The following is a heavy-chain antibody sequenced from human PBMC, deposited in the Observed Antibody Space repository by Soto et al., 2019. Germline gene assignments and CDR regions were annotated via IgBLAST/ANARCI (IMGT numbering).Heavy chain of an antibody. J-gene: IGHJ6*02. CDR3: ARDVFCGGAPACPDMDV. CDR1: GYTFSGYS. V-gene: IGHV1-18*04. CDR2: ISGYNGNT. D-gene: IGHD2-21*01. Sequence: ASVKVSCKASGYTFSGYSITWVRQAPGQGLEWMGRISGYNGNTNYARTLRDRLTLTTDTSTSTAYMELRSLTSDDTAVYYCARDVFCGGAPACPDMDVWGQGTTVTVSS.